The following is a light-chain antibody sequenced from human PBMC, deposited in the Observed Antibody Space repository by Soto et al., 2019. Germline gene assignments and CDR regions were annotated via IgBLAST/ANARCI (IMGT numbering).Light chain of an antibody. CDR1: SSNIGSNP. V-gene: IGLV1-44*01. CDR3: AAWDDSLSWV. CDR2: SND. J-gene: IGLJ3*02. Sequence: QAVVTQPPSTSGTPGPRVTISCSGSSSNIGSNPVSWYQQLPGTAPKLLIYSNDQRPAGVPDRFSGSRSGTSASLAISGLQSEDEAAYYCAAWDDSLSWVFGGGTKLTVL.